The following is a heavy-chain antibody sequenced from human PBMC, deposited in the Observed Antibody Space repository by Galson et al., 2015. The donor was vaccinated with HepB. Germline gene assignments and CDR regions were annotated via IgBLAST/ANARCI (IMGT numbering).Heavy chain of an antibody. V-gene: IGHV3-15*01. Sequence: SLRLSCAASGFTFRNAPMSWVRQAPGKGLEWVGRIKKKSEGGTTDYAAPVKGRFTISRDDSKNTLYLEMNSLKTEDTALYYCTTFLEMTTVQYWGQGALVAVSS. CDR1: GFTFRNAP. CDR3: TTFLEMTTVQY. CDR2: IKKKSEGGTT. D-gene: IGHD4-11*01. J-gene: IGHJ4*02.